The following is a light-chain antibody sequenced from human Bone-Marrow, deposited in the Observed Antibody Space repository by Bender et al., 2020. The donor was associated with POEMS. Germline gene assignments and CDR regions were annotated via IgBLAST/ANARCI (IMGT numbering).Light chain of an antibody. Sequence: QFALTQPASVSGSPGQSITISCPGPSPDVGSYNLVSGYQQHPAKPPNLVLSEFRNRPSGVSYRSAGSKSGNTASLTISGLQAEDEADYYCCSYAGTFVVFGGGTKVTVL. V-gene: IGLV2-23*02. CDR1: SPDVGSYNL. J-gene: IGLJ2*01. CDR3: CSYAGTFVV. CDR2: EFR.